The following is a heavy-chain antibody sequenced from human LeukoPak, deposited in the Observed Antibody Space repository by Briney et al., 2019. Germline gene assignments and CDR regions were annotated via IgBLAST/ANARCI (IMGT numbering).Heavy chain of an antibody. Sequence: GGSLRLSCAASGFTFSSYGMHWVRQAPGKGLEWVAVIWYDGSNKYYADSVKGRFTISRDNSKNTLYLQMNSLRAEDTAVYYCARAQTYYGSGSYLYWGQGTLVTVSS. V-gene: IGHV3-33*01. CDR3: ARAQTYYGSGSYLY. CDR2: IWYDGSNK. CDR1: GFTFSSYG. J-gene: IGHJ4*02. D-gene: IGHD3-10*01.